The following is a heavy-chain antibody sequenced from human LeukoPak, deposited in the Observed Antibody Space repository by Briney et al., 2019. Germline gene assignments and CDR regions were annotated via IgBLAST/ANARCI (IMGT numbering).Heavy chain of an antibody. CDR1: GGSISSGGYS. Sequence: SSQTLSLTCAVSGGSISSGGYSWSWIRQPPGKGLEWIGYIYHSGSTYYNPSLKSRVTISVDRSKNQFSLKLSSVTAADTAVYYCARDRGYSYGILGMDVWGQGTTVIVSS. CDR2: IYHSGST. V-gene: IGHV4-30-2*01. J-gene: IGHJ6*02. CDR3: ARDRGYSYGILGMDV. D-gene: IGHD5-18*01.